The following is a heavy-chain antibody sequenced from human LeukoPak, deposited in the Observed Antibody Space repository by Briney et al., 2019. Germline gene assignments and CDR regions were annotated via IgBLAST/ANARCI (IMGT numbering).Heavy chain of an antibody. J-gene: IGHJ5*02. D-gene: IGHD2-8*02. CDR1: GFTFSSYW. Sequence: GRSLRLSCAASGFTFSSYWMHWVRQAPGKGLVWVSRINTDGSTTAYADSVKGRFTISRDNAKNTLYLEMNSLRAEDTAIYYCSRGKSAGLVNWFDPWGQGTLVTVSS. V-gene: IGHV3-74*03. CDR3: SRGKSAGLVNWFDP. CDR2: INTDGSTT.